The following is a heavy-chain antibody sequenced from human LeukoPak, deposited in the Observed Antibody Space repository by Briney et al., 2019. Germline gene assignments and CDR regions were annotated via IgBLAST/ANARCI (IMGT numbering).Heavy chain of an antibody. D-gene: IGHD3-22*01. CDR3: ARDFTYYYDSSGYGRNAFDI. J-gene: IGHJ3*02. Sequence: KPSETLSLTCTVSGGSISSYYWSWIRQPPGKGLEWIGYIYYSGSTNYNPSLKSRVTISVDTSKNQFSLKLSSVTAADTAVYYCARDFTYYYDSSGYGRNAFDIWGQGTMVTVSS. CDR2: IYYSGST. CDR1: GGSISSYY. V-gene: IGHV4-59*01.